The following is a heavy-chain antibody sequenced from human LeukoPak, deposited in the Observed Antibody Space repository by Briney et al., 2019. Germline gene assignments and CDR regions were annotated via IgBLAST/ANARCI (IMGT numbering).Heavy chain of an antibody. CDR3: AREGYSSSWPKNWFDP. J-gene: IGHJ5*02. Sequence: PSETLSLTCTVSGGSISSGSYYWSWIRQPAGKGLEWIGRIYTSGSTNYNPSLKSRVTISVDTSKNQFSLKLSSVTAADTAVYYCAREGYSSSWPKNWFDPWGQGTLVTVSS. CDR2: IYTSGST. CDR1: GGSISSGSYY. D-gene: IGHD6-13*01. V-gene: IGHV4-61*02.